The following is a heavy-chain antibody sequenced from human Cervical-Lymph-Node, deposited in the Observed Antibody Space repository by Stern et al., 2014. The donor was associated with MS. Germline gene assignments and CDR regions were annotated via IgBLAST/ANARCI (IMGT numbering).Heavy chain of an antibody. D-gene: IGHD3-16*01. CDR3: ARWGGSTDAFDI. J-gene: IGHJ3*02. Sequence: QLQLQESGPGLVKPSETLSLTCTVSSGSISSYYWSWIRQPPGKGLECIGYIYYSGTTNYNPSLKSRVTISVDPSKTQFPLRLTSVTAADTAVYYCARWGGSTDAFDIWGQGTMATVS. CDR1: SGSISSYY. CDR2: IYYSGTT. V-gene: IGHV4-59*08.